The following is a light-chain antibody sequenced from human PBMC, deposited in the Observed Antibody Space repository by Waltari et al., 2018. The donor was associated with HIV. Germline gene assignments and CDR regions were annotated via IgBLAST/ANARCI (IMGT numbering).Light chain of an antibody. V-gene: IGLV1-47*01. CDR1: SSNIGRHH. Sequence: QSVLTQPPSASGTPGQRVTISCSGSSSNIGRHHVYWYQQLPGTATKLLIYTNKQRPLGVPDPILWSQSCTSASLAIRGLRVRGGADYYCAAMKYRLGGLVFGTGTKVTV. CDR3: AAMKYRLGGLV. CDR2: TNK. J-gene: IGLJ1*01.